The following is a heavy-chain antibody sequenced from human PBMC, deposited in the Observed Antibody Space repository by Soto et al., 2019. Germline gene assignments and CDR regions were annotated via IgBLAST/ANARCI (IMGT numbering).Heavy chain of an antibody. Sequence: QVQLQESGPGLVKPSQTLSLTCTVSGGSISSGGYYWSWIRQHPGNGLEWIGYIYYSGSTYYNPSLKSRVTLSVDTSKNQFSLKLTSVTAADTAVYYCARTTGSGSYWAYYFDYWGQGTLVTVSS. CDR3: ARTTGSGSYWAYYFDY. V-gene: IGHV4-31*03. J-gene: IGHJ4*02. D-gene: IGHD1-26*01. CDR2: IYYSGST. CDR1: GGSISSGGYY.